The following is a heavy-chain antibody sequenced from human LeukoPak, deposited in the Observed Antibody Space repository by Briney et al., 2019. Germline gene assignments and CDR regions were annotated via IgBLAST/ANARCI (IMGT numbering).Heavy chain of an antibody. J-gene: IGHJ4*02. V-gene: IGHV1-69*13. CDR3: AREAAYCSSTSCYAGQFDY. CDR1: GGTFSSYA. Sequence: GASVKVSCKASGGTFSSYAISWVRQAPGQGLEWMGGIIPIFGTANYAQKFQGRVTITADESTSTAYMELSSLRSEDTAVYYCAREAAYCSSTSCYAGQFDYWGQGTLVTVSS. D-gene: IGHD2-2*01. CDR2: IIPIFGTA.